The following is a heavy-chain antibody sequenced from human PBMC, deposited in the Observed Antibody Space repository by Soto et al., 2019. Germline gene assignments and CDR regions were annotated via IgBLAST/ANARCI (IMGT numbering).Heavy chain of an antibody. CDR1: GFPFDDFA. D-gene: IGHD3-10*01. V-gene: IGHV3-23*01. Sequence: GGSLRLSCTGSGFPFDDFAINWVRQAPGKGLEWVSAISASGDSTYYADAVKGRFTISRDNSKNTLYLEMNSLRAEDTALYYCAKTPLPTPPGIFWFDPWGQGTLVTVS. CDR2: ISASGDST. CDR3: AKTPLPTPPGIFWFDP. J-gene: IGHJ5*02.